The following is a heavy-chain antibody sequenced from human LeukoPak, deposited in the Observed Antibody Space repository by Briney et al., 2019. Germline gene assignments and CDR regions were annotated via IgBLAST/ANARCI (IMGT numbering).Heavy chain of an antibody. V-gene: IGHV1-46*01. CDR2: INPSGGST. Sequence: ASVKVSCKASGYTFTSYYMHWVRQAPGQGLEWMGIINPSGGSTSYAQKFQGRVTMTRDMSTSTDYMELSSLRSEDTAVYYCAREEATTYYYDSSGPNWFDPWGQGTLVTVSS. CDR1: GYTFTSYY. CDR3: AREEATTYYYDSSGPNWFDP. J-gene: IGHJ5*02. D-gene: IGHD3-22*01.